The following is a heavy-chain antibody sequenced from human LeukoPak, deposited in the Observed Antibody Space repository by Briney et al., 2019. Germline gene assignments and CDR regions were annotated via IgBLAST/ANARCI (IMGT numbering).Heavy chain of an antibody. J-gene: IGHJ4*02. V-gene: IGHV3-74*01. D-gene: IGHD3-10*01. CDR2: LNGDGSST. Sequence: GGSLRLSCAASGFTFSNYWMQWVRQAPGKGLVWVSRLNGDGSSTNYADSVKGRFSISRDNAKNTMFLQMNSLRAEDTAVYYCAKDRGAVVRTFDSWGQGTLVTVSS. CDR3: AKDRGAVVRTFDS. CDR1: GFTFSNYW.